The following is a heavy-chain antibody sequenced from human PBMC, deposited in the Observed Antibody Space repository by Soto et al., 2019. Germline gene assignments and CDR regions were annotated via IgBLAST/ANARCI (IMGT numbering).Heavy chain of an antibody. CDR2: IDPSDSYT. CDR1: GYSFTSYW. D-gene: IGHD1-20*01. CDR3: ARHSPASYNWNDVDFDY. Sequence: EVQLVQSGAEVKKPGESLRISCKGSGYSFTSYWISWVRQMPGKGLEWMGRIDPSDSYTNYSPSFQGHVTISADKSISTAYLQWSSLKASDTAMYYCARHSPASYNWNDVDFDYWGQGTLVTVSS. J-gene: IGHJ4*02. V-gene: IGHV5-10-1*03.